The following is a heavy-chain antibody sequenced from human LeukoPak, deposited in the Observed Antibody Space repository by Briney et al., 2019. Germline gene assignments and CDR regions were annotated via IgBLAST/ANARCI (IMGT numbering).Heavy chain of an antibody. CDR1: GFTFDDYA. CDR2: ISGDGGST. J-gene: IGHJ4*02. D-gene: IGHD3-10*01. Sequence: PGGSLRLSCAASGFTFDDYAIHWVRQAPGKGLEWVSLISGDGGSTYYADSVKGRFTISRDNSKNSLYLQMSSLRTEDTALYYCAKEKGSYGSYYFDYWGQGTLVTVPS. V-gene: IGHV3-43*02. CDR3: AKEKGSYGSYYFDY.